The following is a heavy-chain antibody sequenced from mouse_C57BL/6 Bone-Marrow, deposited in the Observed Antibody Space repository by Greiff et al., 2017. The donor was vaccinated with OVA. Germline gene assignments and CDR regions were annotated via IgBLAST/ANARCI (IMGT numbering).Heavy chain of an antibody. D-gene: IGHD1-1*01. V-gene: IGHV3-8*01. CDR1: GYSITSDY. CDR2: ISYSGST. Sequence: VQLQQSGPGLAKPSQTLSLTCSVTGYSITSDYWNWIRKFPGNKLEYMGYISYSGSTYYNPSLNSRISITRDTSKNQYYLQLNSVTTEDTATYYCARCPYYGSSYWYFDVWGTGTTVTVSS. CDR3: ARCPYYGSSYWYFDV. J-gene: IGHJ1*03.